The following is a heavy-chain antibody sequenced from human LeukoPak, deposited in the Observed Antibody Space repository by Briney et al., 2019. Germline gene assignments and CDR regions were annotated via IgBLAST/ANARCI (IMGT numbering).Heavy chain of an antibody. CDR2: ISGTGDKT. J-gene: IGHJ4*02. CDR3: ASTLHVVVPAAIGYFDY. Sequence: QPGGSQRLSCAASGFSFSDYAMSWVRQAPGKGLEWVSAISGTGDKTYYADSVKGRFTISRDNAKNSLYLQMNSLRAEDTAVYYCASTLHVVVPAAIGYFDYWGQGTLVTVSS. V-gene: IGHV3-23*01. D-gene: IGHD2-2*02. CDR1: GFSFSDYA.